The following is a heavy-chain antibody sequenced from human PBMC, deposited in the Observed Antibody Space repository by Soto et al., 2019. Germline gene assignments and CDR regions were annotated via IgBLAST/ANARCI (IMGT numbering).Heavy chain of an antibody. V-gene: IGHV4-30-2*01. Sequence: NPSETLSLTCAVSGGSISSGGYSWSWIRQPPGKGLEWIGYIYHSGSTYYNPSLKSRVTISVDRSKNQFSLKLSSVTAADTAVYYCARGRSVGYYDSSGYYYGPDLFDYWGQGTLVTVSS. CDR2: IYHSGST. CDR1: GGSISSGGYS. D-gene: IGHD3-22*01. CDR3: ARGRSVGYYDSSGYYYGPDLFDY. J-gene: IGHJ4*02.